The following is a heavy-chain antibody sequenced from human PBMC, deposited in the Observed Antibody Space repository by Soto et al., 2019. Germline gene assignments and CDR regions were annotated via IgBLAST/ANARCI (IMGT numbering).Heavy chain of an antibody. CDR2: LGGNGFTT. CDR3: AKALRPSVNFFYDMDV. V-gene: IGHV3-23*01. D-gene: IGHD5-12*01. J-gene: IGHJ6*03. CDR1: GFTFGSYA. Sequence: EVQLLESGGGLVQPGGSLTLSCVVSGFTFGSYAMSWVRQAPEKGPEWVAILGGNGFTTYYADSVMGRFTISGDKSKSTLFLQMTSLRAYDTGVYYCAKALRPSVNFFYDMDVWGRGTSVTVSS.